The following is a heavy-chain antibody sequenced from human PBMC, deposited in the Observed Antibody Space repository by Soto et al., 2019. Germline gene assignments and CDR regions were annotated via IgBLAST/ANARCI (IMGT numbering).Heavy chain of an antibody. CDR2: INRNGGVT. J-gene: IGHJ6*03. D-gene: IGHD2-21*02. CDR1: GDTFNDYY. CDR3: ARESVGATAPLDYYDFYMDV. Sequence: QVQLVQSGAEVKRPGASATVSCTSSGDTFNDYYIHCARQAPGQGLEWMRWINRNGGVTQYAQKVQGWVSMTRDTSIRKVYRQLSRLRSDDTAVYSCARESVGATAPLDYYDFYMDVWGTGPAVTVSS. V-gene: IGHV1-2*04.